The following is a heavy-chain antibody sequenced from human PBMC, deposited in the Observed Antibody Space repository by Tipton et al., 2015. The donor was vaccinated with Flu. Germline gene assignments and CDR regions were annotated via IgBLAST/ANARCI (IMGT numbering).Heavy chain of an antibody. V-gene: IGHV3-21*01. CDR1: EFTFSTYN. J-gene: IGHJ3*02. CDR2: ISSSGAYI. D-gene: IGHD1-1*01. Sequence: SLRLSCAASEFTFSTYNMNWVRQAPGKGLEWVSFISSSGAYIYYAESVKGRFTISRDNAKNSLYLQIDSLRAEDTAMYYCARPMSVTGTTGFDAFDIWGQGTMVTVSS. CDR3: ARPMSVTGTTGFDAFDI.